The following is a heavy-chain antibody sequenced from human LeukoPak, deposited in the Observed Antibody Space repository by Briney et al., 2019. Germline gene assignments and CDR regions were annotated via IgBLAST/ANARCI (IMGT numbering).Heavy chain of an antibody. CDR2: INPNSGGT. CDR1: GYTFTGYY. J-gene: IGHJ5*02. CDR3: ARADNTLTDYYDSSGYTNWFDP. V-gene: IGHV1-2*02. D-gene: IGHD3-22*01. Sequence: ASVKVSCKASGYTFTGYYMHWVRQAPGQGLEWMGWINPNSGGTNYAQKFQGRVTMTRDTSISTAYMELSRLRSDDTAVYYCARADNTLTDYYDSSGYTNWFDPWGQGTLVTVSS.